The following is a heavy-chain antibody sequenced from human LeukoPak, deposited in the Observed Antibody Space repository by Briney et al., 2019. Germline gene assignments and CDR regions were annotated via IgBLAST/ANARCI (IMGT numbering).Heavy chain of an antibody. J-gene: IGHJ4*02. CDR2: IYYSGST. CDR3: ARGDCSGGSCYFDY. Sequence: PSETLSLTCTVSGGSISSYHWSWIRQPPGKGLEWIGYIYYSGSTYYNPSLKSRVTISVDTSKNQFFLKLSSVTAADTAVYYCARGDCSGGSCYFDYWGQGTLVTVSS. CDR1: GGSISSYH. D-gene: IGHD2-15*01. V-gene: IGHV4-59*06.